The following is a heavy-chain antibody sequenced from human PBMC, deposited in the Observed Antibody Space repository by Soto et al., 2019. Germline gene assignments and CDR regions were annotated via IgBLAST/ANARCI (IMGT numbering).Heavy chain of an antibody. CDR1: GGTFSSYV. D-gene: IGHD2-8*01. J-gene: IGHJ5*02. CDR2: IIPIFGTA. V-gene: IGHV1-69*13. Sequence: GASVKVSCKASGGTFSSYVISWVRQAPGQRLEWMGGIIPIFGTANYAQKFQGRVTITADESTSTAYMELSSLRSEDTAVYYCARARYCTNHLPTCWFDPWGQGTLVTVSS. CDR3: ARARYCTNHLPTCWFDP.